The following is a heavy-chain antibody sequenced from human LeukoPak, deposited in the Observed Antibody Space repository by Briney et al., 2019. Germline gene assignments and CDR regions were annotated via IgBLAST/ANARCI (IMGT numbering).Heavy chain of an antibody. D-gene: IGHD2-2*01. CDR3: ARGAPAAISPFDY. CDR1: GGSISSYY. CDR2: IYTSGST. V-gene: IGHV4-4*07. Sequence: SETLSLTCTVSGGSISSYYWSWLRQPAGKGLEWIGRIYTSGSTNYNPSLKSRVTVSVDTSKNQFSLKLSSVTAADTAVYYCARGAPAAISPFDYWGQGTLVTVSS. J-gene: IGHJ4*02.